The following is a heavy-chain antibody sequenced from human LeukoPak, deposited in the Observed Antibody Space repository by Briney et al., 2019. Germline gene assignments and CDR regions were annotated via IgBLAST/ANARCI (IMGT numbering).Heavy chain of an antibody. Sequence: GGSLRLSCAASGFTFISYAMSWVRQAPGKGLEWVSAISGSGGSTYYADSVKGRFTISRDNSKNTLYLQMNTLRAEDTAVYYCAKTVRGSWYCLDYWGQGTLVTVSS. V-gene: IGHV3-23*01. CDR2: ISGSGGST. CDR3: AKTVRGSWYCLDY. D-gene: IGHD6-13*01. CDR1: GFTFISYA. J-gene: IGHJ4*02.